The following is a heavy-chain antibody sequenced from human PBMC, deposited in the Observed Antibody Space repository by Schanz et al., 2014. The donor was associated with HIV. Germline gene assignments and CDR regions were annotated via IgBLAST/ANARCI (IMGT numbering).Heavy chain of an antibody. CDR1: GFTFSSYA. V-gene: IGHV3-23*04. D-gene: IGHD3-10*01. J-gene: IGHJ4*02. Sequence: DVQLVESGGGLVKPGGSLRLSCAASGFTFSSYAMSWVRQAPGKGLEWVSAISGSGGSTYYADSVKGRFTISRDNSKNTLYLQMNSLRAEDTAVYSCTKDQGLVRPPDYWGQGTLVTVSS. CDR2: ISGSGGST. CDR3: TKDQGLVRPPDY.